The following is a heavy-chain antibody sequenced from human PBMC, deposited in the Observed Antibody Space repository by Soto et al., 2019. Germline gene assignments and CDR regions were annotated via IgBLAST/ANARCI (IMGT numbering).Heavy chain of an antibody. D-gene: IGHD6-13*01. V-gene: IGHV3-49*04. J-gene: IGHJ6*02. Sequence: SLRLSCTASGFTFGDYAMSWVRQAPGKGLEWVGFIRSKAYGGTTEYAASVKGRFTISRDDSKSIAYLQMNSLKTEDTAVYYCTREGLTADAAAGKPNYYYYGMDVWGQGTTVTVSS. CDR1: GFTFGDYA. CDR3: TREGLTADAAAGKPNYYYYGMDV. CDR2: IRSKAYGGTT.